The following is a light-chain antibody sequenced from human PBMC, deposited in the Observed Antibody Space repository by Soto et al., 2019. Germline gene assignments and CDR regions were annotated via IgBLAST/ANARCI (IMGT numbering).Light chain of an antibody. J-gene: IGLJ1*01. CDR3: NTYAGGSTYL. Sequence: QSALTQPASVSGAPGQSITISCTGTSSDVGRYSLLSWYQHHPGKAPKLIIYEDIKGPSGVSNRFSGSKSGNTASLRFSGLQAEDEADYYCNTYAGGSTYLFGIGTKVTVL. CDR1: SSDVGRYSL. V-gene: IGLV2-23*01. CDR2: EDI.